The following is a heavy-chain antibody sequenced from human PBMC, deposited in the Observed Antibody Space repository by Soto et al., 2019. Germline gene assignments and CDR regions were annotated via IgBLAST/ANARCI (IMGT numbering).Heavy chain of an antibody. CDR2: INPDSGNT. CDR1: GYTFTSYD. Sequence: QVQLVQSGAEVKKPGASVKVSCKASGYTFTSYDINWVRQATGQGLEWMGWINPDSGNTGYAQKFQGRVTMTRNTSISTAYMELSSLSSEDSSIYYCATWAGYSKWGQGTLVTVSS. V-gene: IGHV1-8*01. D-gene: IGHD2-21*01. CDR3: ATWAGYSK. J-gene: IGHJ4*02.